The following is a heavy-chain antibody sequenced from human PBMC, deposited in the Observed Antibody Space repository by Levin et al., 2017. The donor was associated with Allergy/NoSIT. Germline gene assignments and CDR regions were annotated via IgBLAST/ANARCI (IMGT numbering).Heavy chain of an antibody. CDR2: IGTAGDT. CDR3: ARVHEGSHAFDI. Sequence: GGSLRLSCAASGFTFSSYDMHWVRQATGKGLEWVSAIGTAGDTYYPGSVKGRFTISRENAKNSLYLQMNSLRAGDTAVYYCARVHEGSHAFDIWGQGTMVTVSS. J-gene: IGHJ3*02. V-gene: IGHV3-13*01. CDR1: GFTFSSYD.